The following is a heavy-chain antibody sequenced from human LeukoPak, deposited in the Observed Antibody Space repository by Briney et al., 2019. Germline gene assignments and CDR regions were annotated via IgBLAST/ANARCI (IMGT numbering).Heavy chain of an antibody. CDR1: GFTFGDYY. D-gene: IGHD1-14*01. CDR2: ISTTGSTI. Sequence: GGSLRLSCAASGFTFGDYYMTWIRQAPGKGLEWVSYISTTGSTIYYADSVKGRFTISRDNAKNSLYLQMNSLRAEDTAVYYCARDVTPYYFDYWGQGTLVTVSS. CDR3: ARDVTPYYFDY. V-gene: IGHV3-11*04. J-gene: IGHJ4*02.